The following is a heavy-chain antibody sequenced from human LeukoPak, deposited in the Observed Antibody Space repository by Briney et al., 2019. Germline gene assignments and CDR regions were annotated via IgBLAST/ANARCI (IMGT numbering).Heavy chain of an antibody. J-gene: IGHJ5*02. CDR3: AREIYCSSTSCYSENWFDP. CDR2: IYTSGST. Sequence: SETLSLTCTVSGRSISSYYWSWIRQPAGKGLEWIWRIYTSGSTNFNPSLRSRVTMSVDTSKKQSSLKLTPVHAPDTAVYYCAREIYCSSTSCYSENWFDPWGQGTLVTVSS. D-gene: IGHD2-2*02. CDR1: GRSISSYY. V-gene: IGHV4-4*07.